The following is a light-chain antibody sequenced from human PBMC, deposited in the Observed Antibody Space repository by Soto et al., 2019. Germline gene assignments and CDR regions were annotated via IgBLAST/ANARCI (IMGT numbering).Light chain of an antibody. Sequence: IEVTQSPATLSVSPGESATLSCRASQTVSITYLTWYQQKPGQAPRLLIYGASTRATGIPARFSGSGSGTEFTLTISSLQSEDFAVYYCQQYNNWPRTFGQGTKVDIK. V-gene: IGKV3-15*01. CDR2: GAS. CDR1: QTVSITY. CDR3: QQYNNWPRT. J-gene: IGKJ1*01.